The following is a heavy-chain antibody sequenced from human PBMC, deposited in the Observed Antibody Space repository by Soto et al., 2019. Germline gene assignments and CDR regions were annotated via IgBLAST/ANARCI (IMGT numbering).Heavy chain of an antibody. V-gene: IGHV1-18*01. J-gene: IGHJ4*02. Sequence: QVQLVQSGVEVKKPGASVKVSCKTSGYTFTTYGVRWVRQAPGLGLEWMGWTSGNNGNTNSAQKFDGRVSMPTDTSTSTAYMELRSLTSDDTAVYYCVSDERSYCSGLTCEHYFDSWGQGTLVIVSS. CDR3: VSDERSYCSGLTCEHYFDS. D-gene: IGHD2-15*01. CDR2: TSGNNGNT. CDR1: GYTFTTYG.